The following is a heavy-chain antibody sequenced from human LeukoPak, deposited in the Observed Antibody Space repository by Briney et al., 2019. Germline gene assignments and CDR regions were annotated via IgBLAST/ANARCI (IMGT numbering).Heavy chain of an antibody. CDR3: ARRRIVGSTDDAFDI. D-gene: IGHD1-26*01. V-gene: IGHV3-30-3*01. CDR1: GFTFSSYA. CDR2: ISSDGNTQ. J-gene: IGHJ3*02. Sequence: PGGSLSLSCAASGFTFSSYAMHWVRQAPGKGLDWAAVISSDGNTQYYADSVKGRFTISRDNSNNTLYLQMNSLRADDTAIYYCARRRIVGSTDDAFDIWGQGTMVTLPS.